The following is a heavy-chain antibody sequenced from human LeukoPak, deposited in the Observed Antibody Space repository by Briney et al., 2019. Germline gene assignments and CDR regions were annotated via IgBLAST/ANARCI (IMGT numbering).Heavy chain of an antibody. V-gene: IGHV3-7*01. CDR2: IKQDGSEK. Sequence: PGGSLRLSCAASGFTFSSYWMSWVRQAPGKGLEWVANIKQDGSEKFYVDSVKGRFTISRDNAKSSLYLQMNSLRAEDTAVYYCAGVRAAATDYWGQGTLVTVSS. CDR1: GFTFSSYW. D-gene: IGHD2-15*01. J-gene: IGHJ4*02. CDR3: AGVRAAATDY.